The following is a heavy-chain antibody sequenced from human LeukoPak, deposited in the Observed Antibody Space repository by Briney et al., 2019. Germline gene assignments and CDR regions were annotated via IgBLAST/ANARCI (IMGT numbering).Heavy chain of an antibody. CDR1: GDSINSISYY. V-gene: IGHV4-39*07. CDR3: ARGGSYFGD. J-gene: IGHJ4*02. D-gene: IGHD3-16*01. Sequence: PSETLSLTCSVSGDSINSISYYWVWIRQPPGKGLEWIGSIYNSESIYSKPSLRSRVTISLDTSKNQLSLKLTSVTSADAALYYCARGGSYFGDWGQGTLVTVSS. CDR2: IYNSESI.